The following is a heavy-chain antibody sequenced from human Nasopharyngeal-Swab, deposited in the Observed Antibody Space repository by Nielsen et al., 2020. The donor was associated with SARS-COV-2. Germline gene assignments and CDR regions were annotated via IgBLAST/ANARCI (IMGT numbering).Heavy chain of an antibody. V-gene: IGHV3-7*01. CDR3: AKDGDGGSNDGQPRYCSGGSCYYYYYGMDV. Sequence: GGSLRLSCAASGFTFSSYWMSWVRQAPGKGLEWVANIKQDGSEKYYADSVKGRFTISRDNSKNTLYLQMNSLRAEDTAVYYCAKDGDGGSNDGQPRYCSGGSCYYYYYGMDVWGQGTTVTVSS. CDR1: GFTFSSYW. J-gene: IGHJ6*02. D-gene: IGHD2-15*01. CDR2: IKQDGSEK.